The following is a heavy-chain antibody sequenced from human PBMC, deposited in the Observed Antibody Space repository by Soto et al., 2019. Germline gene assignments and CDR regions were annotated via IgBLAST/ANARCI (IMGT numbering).Heavy chain of an antibody. CDR3: ARDRGKIGEVAFDI. D-gene: IGHD3-10*01. J-gene: IGHJ3*02. CDR1: GDSVSSNSAA. Sequence: PSQTLSVTCVISGDSVSSNSAAWNWIRQSPSRGLEWLGRTYYRSKWYNDYAVSVKSRITINPDTSKNQFSLQLNSVTPEDTAVYYCARDRGKIGEVAFDIWGQGTMVTVSS. V-gene: IGHV6-1*01. CDR2: TYYRSKWYN.